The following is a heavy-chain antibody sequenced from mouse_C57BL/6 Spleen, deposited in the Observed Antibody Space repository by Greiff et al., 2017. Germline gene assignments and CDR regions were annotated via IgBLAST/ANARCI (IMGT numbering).Heavy chain of an antibody. CDR3: ARLDSASYDAMDY. J-gene: IGHJ4*01. Sequence: VQLQQSGAELARPGASVKLSCKASGYTFTSYGISWVKQRTGQGLEWIGEIYPRSGNTYYNEKFKGKATLTADKSSSTAYMELRSLTSEDSAVYFCARLDSASYDAMDYWGQGTSVTVSS. D-gene: IGHD3-2*01. V-gene: IGHV1-81*01. CDR1: GYTFTSYG. CDR2: IYPRSGNT.